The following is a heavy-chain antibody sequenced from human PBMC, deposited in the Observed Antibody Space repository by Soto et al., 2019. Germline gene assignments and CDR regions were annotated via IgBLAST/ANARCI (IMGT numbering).Heavy chain of an antibody. CDR1: GGAISSISYY. D-gene: IGHD6-13*01. J-gene: IGHJ4*02. CDR2: IDYSGST. V-gene: IGHV4-39*01. CDR3: ARRVAAAGEFXY. Sequence: SETLSLTCTVSGGAISSISYYWGWIRQPPGKGLEGSGSIDYSGSTYYNPSLKSRVTISVDTSKHQFSLKLSSVTAADTAVYYCARRVAAAGEFXYWGQGTLVTVSS.